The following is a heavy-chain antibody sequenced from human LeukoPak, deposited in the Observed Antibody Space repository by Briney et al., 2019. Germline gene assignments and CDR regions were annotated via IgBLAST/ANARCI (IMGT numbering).Heavy chain of an antibody. CDR2: IHPGRGDT. V-gene: IGHV1-2*02. J-gene: IGHJ4*02. D-gene: IGHD7-27*01. CDR1: GYTFTDHY. Sequence: GASVKVSCKALGYTFTDHYSHWLRQAPGQGLEWMGWIHPGRGDTNYAQKFQGRASLTRDTSISTAYMELSRLTSGDTAVYYCARDHNWGPDYWGQGTLVSVSS. CDR3: ARDHNWGPDY.